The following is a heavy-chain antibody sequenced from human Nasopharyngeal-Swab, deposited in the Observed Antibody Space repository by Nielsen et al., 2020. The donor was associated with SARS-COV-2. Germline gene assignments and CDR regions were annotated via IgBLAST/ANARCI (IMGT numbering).Heavy chain of an antibody. V-gene: IGHV3-74*01. D-gene: IGHD1-1*01. CDR3: ARHGGGWNDAFLDY. J-gene: IGHJ4*02. CDR2: INSNGRSA. Sequence: GESLKISCAASGFTFSSYGMHWVRQAPGKGPMWVSRINSNGRSAAYADSVMGRFTISRDNAKNTLILQMNSLRVDDSAIYYCARHGGGWNDAFLDYWGQGTLVTVSP. CDR1: GFTFSSYG.